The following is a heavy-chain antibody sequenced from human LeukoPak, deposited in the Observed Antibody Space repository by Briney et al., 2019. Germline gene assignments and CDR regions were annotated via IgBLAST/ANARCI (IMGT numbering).Heavy chain of an antibody. CDR1: GDSISRSDSY. CDR2: LYYTGIT. J-gene: IGHJ1*01. Sequence: KPSETLSLXCSVSGDSISRSDSYWDWIRQPPGKGLEWIGTLYYTGITYYSPSLKSRVTMSVDTSNNQFSLNLRSVTAADTAVYYCARRRYYDGSGYLEWGQGTLLSVSS. D-gene: IGHD3-22*01. V-gene: IGHV4-39*01. CDR3: ARRRYYDGSGYLE.